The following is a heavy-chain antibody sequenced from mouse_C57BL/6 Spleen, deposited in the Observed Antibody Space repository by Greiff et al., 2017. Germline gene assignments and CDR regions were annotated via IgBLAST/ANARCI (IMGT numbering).Heavy chain of an antibody. CDR3: ASITTVVADAMDY. V-gene: IGHV1-64*01. CDR1: GYTFTSYW. CDR2: IHPNSGST. J-gene: IGHJ4*01. D-gene: IGHD1-1*01. Sequence: QVQLQQPGAELVKPGASVKLSCKASGYTFTSYWMHWVKQRPGQGLEWIGMIHPNSGSTNYNEKFKSKATLTVDKSSSTAYMQLSSLTSEDSAVYYCASITTVVADAMDYWGQGTSVTVSS.